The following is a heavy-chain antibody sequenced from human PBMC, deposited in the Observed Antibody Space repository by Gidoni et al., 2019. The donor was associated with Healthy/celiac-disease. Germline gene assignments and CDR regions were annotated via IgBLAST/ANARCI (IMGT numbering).Heavy chain of an antibody. D-gene: IGHD3-10*01. J-gene: IGHJ2*01. V-gene: IGHV4-59*01. CDR1: GGSIRSYY. CDR3: ARDIGIRPTVRGWYFDL. CDR2: IYSSGST. Sequence: QVQLQESGPGLVKPSETLSLTCTVSGGSIRSYYWSWIRQPPGKGLEWIGYIYSSGSTNYNPSLKSRVTISVDTSKNQFSLKLSSVTAADTAVYYCARDIGIRPTVRGWYFDLWGRGTLVTVSS.